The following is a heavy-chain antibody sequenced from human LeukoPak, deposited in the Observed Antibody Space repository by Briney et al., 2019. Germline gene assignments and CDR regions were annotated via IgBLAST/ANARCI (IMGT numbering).Heavy chain of an antibody. CDR1: GFTFSDYG. Sequence: PGGSLRLSCAASGFTFSDYGMHWVRQAPGKGLEWVSITYTDVNTNYADSVKGRFTISRDNSQNTLSLQMNSLRAEDTAVYYCARKSDLFNAAFDIWGQGTVVTVSS. V-gene: IGHV3-53*01. J-gene: IGHJ3*02. CDR3: ARKSDLFNAAFDI. CDR2: TYTDVNT.